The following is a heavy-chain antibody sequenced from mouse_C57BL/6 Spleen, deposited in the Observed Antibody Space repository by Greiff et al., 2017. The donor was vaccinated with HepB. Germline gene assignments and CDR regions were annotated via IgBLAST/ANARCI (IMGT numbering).Heavy chain of an antibody. CDR2: ISYDGSN. V-gene: IGHV3-6*01. J-gene: IGHJ4*01. CDR1: GYSITSGYY. CDR3: ARDYGSSPHAMDY. D-gene: IGHD1-1*01. Sequence: EVKLMESGPGLVKPSQSLSLTCSVTGYSITSGYYWNWIRQFPGNKLEWMGYISYDGSNNYNPSLKNRISITRDTSKNQFFLKLNSVTTEDTATYYCARDYGSSPHAMDYWGQGTSVTVSS.